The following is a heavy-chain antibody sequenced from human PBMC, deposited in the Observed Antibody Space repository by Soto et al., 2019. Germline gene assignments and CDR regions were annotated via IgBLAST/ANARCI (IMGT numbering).Heavy chain of an antibody. CDR2: ISPYDEDT. Sequence: ASVKVSCKASGGTFSSYTISWVRQAPGQGLEWLGWISPYDEDTKYAQNFQGRVRMTTDTSTRTVYMDLRSLRSDDTAIYYCARGGYYDSSGSRNYHYYGMDVWG. D-gene: IGHD3-22*01. CDR3: ARGGYYDSSGSRNYHYYGMDV. V-gene: IGHV1-18*01. CDR1: GGTFSSYT. J-gene: IGHJ6*02.